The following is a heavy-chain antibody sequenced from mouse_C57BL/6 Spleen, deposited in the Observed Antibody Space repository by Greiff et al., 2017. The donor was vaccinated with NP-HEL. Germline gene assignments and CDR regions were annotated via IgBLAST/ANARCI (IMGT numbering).Heavy chain of an antibody. V-gene: IGHV5-17*01. CDR1: GFTFSDYG. CDR2: ISSGSSTI. CDR3: AKRRSYYAMDY. J-gene: IGHJ4*01. D-gene: IGHD1-1*01. Sequence: EVQVVESGGGLVKPGGSLKLSCAASGFTFSDYGMHWVRQAPEKGLEWVAYISSGSSTIYYADTVKGRFTISRDNAKNTLFLQMTSLRSEDTAMYYCAKRRSYYAMDYWGQGTSVTVSS.